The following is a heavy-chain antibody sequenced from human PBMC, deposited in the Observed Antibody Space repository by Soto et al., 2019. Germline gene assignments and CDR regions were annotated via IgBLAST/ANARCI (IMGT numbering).Heavy chain of an antibody. D-gene: IGHD3-22*01. Sequence: EVQLVESGGGLIQPGGSLRLSCAASGFTVSSNYMSWFRLARGKGLEWVSVIYSGGSTYYADSVKGRFTISRDNSKNTLYLQMNSLRAEDTAVYYCARDRVESGYPEYFQHWAQGTLVTVSS. V-gene: IGHV3-53*01. CDR1: GFTVSSNY. J-gene: IGHJ1*01. CDR3: ARDRVESGYPEYFQH. CDR2: IYSGGST.